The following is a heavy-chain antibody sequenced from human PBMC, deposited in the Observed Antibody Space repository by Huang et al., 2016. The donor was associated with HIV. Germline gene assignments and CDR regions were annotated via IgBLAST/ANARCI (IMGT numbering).Heavy chain of an antibody. J-gene: IGHJ4*02. Sequence: QVQLLQSGAEVMKPGSSVKVSCKASGGPFRSYSIAWVRQAHGQGLEWMASLMPVFDSTNYAQKLQGRVRVTADESTSTGYMELRDLRPDDTAVYFCSRGSLEYSVSSSLDYWGQGTHVTVSS. CDR3: SRGSLEYSVSSSLDY. CDR2: LMPVFDST. D-gene: IGHD4-4*01. V-gene: IGHV1-69*13. CDR1: GGPFRSYS.